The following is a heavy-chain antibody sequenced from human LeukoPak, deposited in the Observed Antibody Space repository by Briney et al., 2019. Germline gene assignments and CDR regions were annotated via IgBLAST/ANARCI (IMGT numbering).Heavy chain of an antibody. CDR3: ASRYCSSTSCYFDYFDY. Sequence: KAGGSLRLSCAASGFTFRNYNMNWVRQAPGKGLEWVSSINSSSGYIYYADSVKGRFTISRDNAKNSLYLQMNSLRAEDTAVYYCASRYCSSTSCYFDYFDYWGQGTLVTVSS. D-gene: IGHD2-2*01. V-gene: IGHV3-21*01. J-gene: IGHJ4*02. CDR1: GFTFRNYN. CDR2: INSSSGYI.